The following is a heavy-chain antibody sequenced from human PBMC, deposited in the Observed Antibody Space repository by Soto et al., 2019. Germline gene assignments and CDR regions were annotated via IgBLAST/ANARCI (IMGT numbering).Heavy chain of an antibody. Sequence: GGSLRLSCAASGFTFSSYSMNWVRQAPGKGLEWVSSISSSSSYIYYADSVKGRFTISRDNAKNSLYLQMNSLRAEDTAVYYCARDPAPNIVATIFDYWGQGTLVTVSS. D-gene: IGHD5-12*01. CDR2: ISSSSSYI. CDR3: ARDPAPNIVATIFDY. V-gene: IGHV3-21*01. CDR1: GFTFSSYS. J-gene: IGHJ4*02.